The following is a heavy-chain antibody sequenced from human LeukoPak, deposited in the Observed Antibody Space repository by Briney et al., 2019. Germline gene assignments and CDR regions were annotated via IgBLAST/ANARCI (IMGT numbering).Heavy chain of an antibody. CDR3: ATDIKSYDFWSGFPPGFDP. V-gene: IGHV1-46*01. CDR2: INPSGGST. D-gene: IGHD3-3*01. CDR1: GYTFTSYY. Sequence: VSVKVSCKASGYTFTSYYMHWVRQAPGQGLEWMGIINPSGGSTSYAQKFQGRVTMTEDTSTDTAYMELSSLRSEDTAVYYCATDIKSYDFWSGFPPGFDPWGQGTLVTVSS. J-gene: IGHJ5*02.